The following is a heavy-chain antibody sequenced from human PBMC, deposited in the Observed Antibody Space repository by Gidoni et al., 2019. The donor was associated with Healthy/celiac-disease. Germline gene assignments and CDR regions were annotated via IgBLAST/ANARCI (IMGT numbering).Heavy chain of an antibody. CDR3: ARALVVAAFDPAY. CDR1: GFTFSSYA. V-gene: IGHV3-30-3*01. CDR2: ISYDGSNK. Sequence: QVQLVLSGGGVVQPGRSLRLSCAASGFTFSSYAMHWVRQAPGKGLEWVAVISYDGSNKYYADSVKGRFTISRDNSKNTLYLQMNSLRAEDTAVYYCARALVVAAFDPAYWGQGTLVTVSS. D-gene: IGHD2-15*01. J-gene: IGHJ4*02.